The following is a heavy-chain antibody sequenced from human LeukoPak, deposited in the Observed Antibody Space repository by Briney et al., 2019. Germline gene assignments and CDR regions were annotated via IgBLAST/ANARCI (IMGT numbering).Heavy chain of an antibody. J-gene: IGHJ4*02. Sequence: GGSLRLSCAASGFTVSSNYMSWVRQAPGKGLEWVSVIYSGGSTHYADSVKGRFTISRDNSKNTLYLQVNSLRAEDTAVYYCASVGFGHRGLYWGQGTLVTVSS. V-gene: IGHV3-66*01. CDR1: GFTVSSNY. CDR3: ASVGFGHRGLY. D-gene: IGHD3-10*01. CDR2: IYSGGST.